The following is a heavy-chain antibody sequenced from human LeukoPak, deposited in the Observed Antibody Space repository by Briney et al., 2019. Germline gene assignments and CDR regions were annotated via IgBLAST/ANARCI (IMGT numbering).Heavy chain of an antibody. J-gene: IGHJ4*02. D-gene: IGHD3-22*01. V-gene: IGHV3-15*07. CDR3: SINYYESNDYYIDY. CDR1: AFTLSNAW. CDR2: IKSKTAGGTT. Sequence: GGSLRLSCAASAFTLSNAWMNWVRQAPGKGLEWVGRIKSKTAGGTTDYAAPVKGRFIISRDDSKNALYLQMNSLKTEDTAVYYCSINYYESNDYYIDYWGQGTLVTVSS.